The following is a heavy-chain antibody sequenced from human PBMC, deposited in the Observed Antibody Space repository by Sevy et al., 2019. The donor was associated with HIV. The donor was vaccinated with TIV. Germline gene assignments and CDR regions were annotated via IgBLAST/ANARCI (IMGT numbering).Heavy chain of an antibody. CDR3: ARELRSSGYCSGGSGYSGSDEAFDI. J-gene: IGHJ3*02. CDR1: GVTIGSYS. CDR2: ISDDGSNK. V-gene: IGHV3-30-3*01. D-gene: IGHD2-15*01. Sequence: WGSLRLSCAASGVTIGSYSLHCFLQAPGKERLWGAGISDDGSNKYYADSVKGRFTISRDNSKNTLYLQMTCMRAEDTAVYYCARELRSSGYCSGGSGYSGSDEAFDIWGQGTMVTVSS.